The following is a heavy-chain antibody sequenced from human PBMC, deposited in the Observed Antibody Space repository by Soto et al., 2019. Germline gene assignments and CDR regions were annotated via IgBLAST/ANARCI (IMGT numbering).Heavy chain of an antibody. CDR3: AKAPSSKSSSTSCCTFDY. V-gene: IGHV1-18*01. CDR2: ISAYNGNT. Sequence: QVQLVQSGAEVKKPGASVKVSCKASGYTFTSYGISWVRQAPGQGLEWMGWISAYNGNTNYAQKLQGRVTMTTDTTTSTADMELRSLRSDDTAVYYCAKAPSSKSSSTSCCTFDYWGQGPLVTVSS. J-gene: IGHJ4*02. D-gene: IGHD2-2*02. CDR1: GYTFTSYG.